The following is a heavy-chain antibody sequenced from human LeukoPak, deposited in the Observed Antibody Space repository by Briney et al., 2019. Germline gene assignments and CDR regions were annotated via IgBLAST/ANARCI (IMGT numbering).Heavy chain of an antibody. D-gene: IGHD2-21*02. Sequence: PSETLSLTCTVSGGSISSGDYYWSWIRQPPGKGLEWIGYIYYSGSTYYNPSLKSRVTISVDMSKNQFSLKLSSVTAADTAVYYCAREKVTPHEASYYYYGMDVWGQGTTVTVSS. J-gene: IGHJ6*02. V-gene: IGHV4-30-4*01. CDR1: GGSISSGDYY. CDR3: AREKVTPHEASYYYYGMDV. CDR2: IYYSGST.